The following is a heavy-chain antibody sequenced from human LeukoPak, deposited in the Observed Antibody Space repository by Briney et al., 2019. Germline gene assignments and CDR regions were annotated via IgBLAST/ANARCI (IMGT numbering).Heavy chain of an antibody. CDR1: GLTFSSYA. D-gene: IGHD3-22*01. J-gene: IGHJ4*02. CDR2: ISYDGTNK. Sequence: GGSLRLSCAASGLTFSSYAIHWVRQAPGKGLEWVAVISYDGTNKYYADSVKGRFTSSRDNSKNTLYLQMNSLRAEDTAVYYCASLGYYYDSSGYYYSMGVDYWGQGTLVTVSS. CDR3: ASLGYYYDSSGYYYSMGVDY. V-gene: IGHV3-30-3*01.